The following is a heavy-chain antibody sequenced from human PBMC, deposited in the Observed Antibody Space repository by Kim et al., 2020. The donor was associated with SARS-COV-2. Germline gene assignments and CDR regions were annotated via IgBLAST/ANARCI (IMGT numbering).Heavy chain of an antibody. CDR1: GFTFDDFS. J-gene: IGHJ4*02. D-gene: IGHD1-20*01. V-gene: IGHV3-43*01. CDR3: VKEMRGYKWNSYDS. CDR2: ISRDCRAT. Sequence: GGSLRLSCAASGFTFDDFSMHWVRQAPGMGLEWVSLISRDCRATFYADSVKGRFTSSRDNSKNSLYLQMNSLGIEDTALYLCVKEMRGYKWNSYDSWGLG.